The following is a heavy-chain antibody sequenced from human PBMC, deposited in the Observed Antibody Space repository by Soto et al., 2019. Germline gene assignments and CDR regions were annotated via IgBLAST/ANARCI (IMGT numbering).Heavy chain of an antibody. CDR3: ARDPIGGYFDWLPSPAMDV. CDR2: IYYSGST. Sequence: SETLSLTCTVSGGSINNYYWSWIRQPPGKGLEWIGYIYYSGSTNYNPSLKSRVTISVDTSKNQFSLKLSSVTAADTAVYYCARDPIGGYFDWLPSPAMDVWGQGTTVTVS. J-gene: IGHJ6*02. V-gene: IGHV4-59*01. D-gene: IGHD3-9*01. CDR1: GGSINNYY.